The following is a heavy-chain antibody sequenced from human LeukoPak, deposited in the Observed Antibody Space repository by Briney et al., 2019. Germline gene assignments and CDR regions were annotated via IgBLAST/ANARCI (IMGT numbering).Heavy chain of an antibody. V-gene: IGHV4-38-2*02. CDR3: VRRSGLGELIDY. Sequence: SETLSLTCTVSGGSISSYYWGWIRQPPGKGLEWIGSIYHSGSTYYNPSLKSRVTISVDTSKNQSSLKLSSVTAADTAVYYCVRRSGLGELIDYWGQGTLVTVSS. J-gene: IGHJ4*02. CDR1: GGSISSYY. D-gene: IGHD1-7*01. CDR2: IYHSGST.